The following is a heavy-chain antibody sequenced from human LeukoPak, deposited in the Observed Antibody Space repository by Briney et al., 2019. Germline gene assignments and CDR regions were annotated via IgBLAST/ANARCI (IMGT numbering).Heavy chain of an antibody. Sequence: PGGSLRLSCAASGFTFTTYWMHWVRQAPGKGLEWVATISYDGTSKYYAGSVKGRFTISRDKSKNTLYLQMNSLTAEDTAVYYCATTLTTYLDYWGHGTLVTVSS. V-gene: IGHV3-30*03. D-gene: IGHD4-11*01. CDR3: ATTLTTYLDY. CDR2: ISYDGTSK. J-gene: IGHJ4*01. CDR1: GFTFTTYW.